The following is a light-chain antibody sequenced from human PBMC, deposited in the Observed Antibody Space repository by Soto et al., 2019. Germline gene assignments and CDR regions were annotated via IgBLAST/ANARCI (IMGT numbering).Light chain of an antibody. J-gene: IGLJ1*01. CDR1: SSDVGGYNY. CDR2: DVS. CDR3: CSYAGRFYV. Sequence: QSALTQPRSVSGSPGQSATISCTGTSSDVGGYNYVSWYQQHPGKAPKLMIYDVSKRPSGVPDRFSGSKSGNTASLTISGLQAEDEADYYCCSYAGRFYVFGTGTKLTVL. V-gene: IGLV2-11*01.